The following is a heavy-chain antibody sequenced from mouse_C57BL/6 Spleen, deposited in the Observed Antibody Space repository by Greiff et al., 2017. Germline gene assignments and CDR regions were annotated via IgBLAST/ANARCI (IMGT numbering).Heavy chain of an antibody. CDR1: GYTFTDYY. V-gene: IGHV1-19*01. CDR3: AYYGSSEGDWYFDV. J-gene: IGHJ1*03. CDR2: INPYNGGT. D-gene: IGHD1-1*01. Sequence: VQLQQSGPVLVKPGASVKMSCKASGYTFTDYYMNWVKQSHGKSLEWIGVINPYNGGTSYNQKFKGKATLTVDKSSSTAYMELNSLTSEDSAVYYCAYYGSSEGDWYFDVWGTGTTVTVSS.